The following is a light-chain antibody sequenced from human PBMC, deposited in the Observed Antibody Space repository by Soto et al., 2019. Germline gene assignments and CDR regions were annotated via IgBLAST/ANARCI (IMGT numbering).Light chain of an antibody. V-gene: IGKV1-5*03. J-gene: IGKJ1*01. CDR3: QHWS. CDR1: QTINRW. CDR2: KAS. Sequence: DIQMTQSPSTLSASLGDRVTITCRASQTINRWLAWYQQKPGEVPKLLIYKASVLESGVPSRFSGSGSGTEFTLTISRLQPEDVATYYCQHWSFGQGTKVDIK.